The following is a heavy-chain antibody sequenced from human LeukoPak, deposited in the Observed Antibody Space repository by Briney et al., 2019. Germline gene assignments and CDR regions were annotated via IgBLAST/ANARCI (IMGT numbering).Heavy chain of an antibody. CDR1: GGSFSGYY. V-gene: IGHV4-34*01. Sequence: SETLSLTGAVYGGSFSGYYWSWIRQPPGKGLEWIGEINHSGSTNYNPSLKSRVTISVDTSKNQFSLKLSSVTAADTAVYYCARNVGYYADYWGQGTLVTVSS. CDR2: INHSGST. J-gene: IGHJ4*02. D-gene: IGHD3-10*01. CDR3: ARNVGYYADY.